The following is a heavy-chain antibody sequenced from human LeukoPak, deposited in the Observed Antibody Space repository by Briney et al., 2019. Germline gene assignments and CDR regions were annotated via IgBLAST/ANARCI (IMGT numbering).Heavy chain of an antibody. CDR2: IIPIFGTA. D-gene: IGHD3-22*01. CDR1: GATFSSYA. J-gene: IGHJ4*02. V-gene: IGHV1-69*13. CDR3: ATIYYDSSGYREYYFDY. Sequence: GASVKVSCKASGATFSSYAISWVRQAPGQGLEWMGGIIPIFGTANYAQKFQGRVTITADESTSTAYMELSSPRSGDTAVYYCATIYYDSSGYREYYFDYWGQGTLVTVSS.